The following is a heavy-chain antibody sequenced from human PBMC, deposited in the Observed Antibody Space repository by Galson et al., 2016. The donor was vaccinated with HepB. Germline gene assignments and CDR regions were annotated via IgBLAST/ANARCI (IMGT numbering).Heavy chain of an antibody. CDR1: GGSIRNYS. CDR2: IYHSGST. V-gene: IGHV4-59*01. CDR3: ARSSCSGTSCYPDY. J-gene: IGHJ4*02. D-gene: IGHD2-2*01. Sequence: SETLSLTCTVSGGSIRNYSWNWIRQAPGKGLEWMGYIYHSGSTNYNPSLKSRVTVSADTSKNQLSLKLKSVTTADTALYYCARSSCSGTSCYPDYWGQGTLVTVSS.